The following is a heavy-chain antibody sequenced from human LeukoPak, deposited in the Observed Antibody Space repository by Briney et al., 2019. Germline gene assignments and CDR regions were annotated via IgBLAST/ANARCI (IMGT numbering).Heavy chain of an antibody. Sequence: GGSLRLSCAASGFIFSNYAMSWVRQAPGKGLQWVSAFSGSGGSTYYADSVKGRFTISRDNSKNTLYLQMNSLRAEDTAVYYCAKGCSGGSCYSFHYWGQGTLVSVSS. D-gene: IGHD2-15*01. V-gene: IGHV3-23*01. CDR2: FSGSGGST. J-gene: IGHJ4*02. CDR3: AKGCSGGSCYSFHY. CDR1: GFIFSNYA.